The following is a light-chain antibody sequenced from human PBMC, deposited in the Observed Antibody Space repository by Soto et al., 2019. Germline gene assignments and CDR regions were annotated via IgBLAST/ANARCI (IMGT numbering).Light chain of an antibody. J-gene: IGKJ1*01. V-gene: IGKV1-5*03. CDR2: KAS. CDR1: QSISIW. Sequence: IQMTQSPSTLSASVGDRVTITCRASQSISIWLDWYQQKPGKAPKLLIYKASSLESEVPSRLSGSGSGTEITLNIKGLQTDDSATNYCHQYNIDLTFAQGTKVEI. CDR3: HQYNIDLT.